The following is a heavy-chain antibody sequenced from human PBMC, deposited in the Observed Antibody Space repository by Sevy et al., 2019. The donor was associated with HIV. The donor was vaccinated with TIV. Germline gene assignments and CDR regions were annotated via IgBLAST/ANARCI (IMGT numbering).Heavy chain of an antibody. V-gene: IGHV1-69*13. CDR3: AGDFQGGGHSYGIWFDP. J-gene: IGHJ5*02. D-gene: IGHD5-18*01. CDR1: GGTFSSYA. CDR2: IIPIFGTA. Sequence: ASVKVSCKASGGTFSSYAISWVRQAPGQGLEWMGGIIPIFGTANYAQKFQGRVTITADESTSTAYMELGSLRSEDTAVYYCAGDFQGGGHSYGIWFDPWGQGTLVTVSS.